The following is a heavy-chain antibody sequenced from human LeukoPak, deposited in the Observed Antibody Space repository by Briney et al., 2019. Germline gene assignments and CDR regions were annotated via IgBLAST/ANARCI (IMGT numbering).Heavy chain of an antibody. CDR1: GFTFSSYA. V-gene: IGHV3-23*01. J-gene: IGHJ4*02. CDR2: ISGSGGST. CDR3: ASSQVGATGIFDY. Sequence: GGSLRLSCAASGFTFSSYAMSWVRQAPGKGPEWVSAISGSGGSTYYADSVKGRFTISRDNSKNTLYLQMNSLRAEDTAVYYCASSQVGATGIFDYWGRGTLVTVSS. D-gene: IGHD1-26*01.